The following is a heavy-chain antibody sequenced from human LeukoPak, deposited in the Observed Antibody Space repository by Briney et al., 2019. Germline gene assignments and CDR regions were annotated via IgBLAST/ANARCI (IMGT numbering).Heavy chain of an antibody. V-gene: IGHV4-34*01. J-gene: IGHJ4*02. CDR2: INHSGST. D-gene: IGHD4-23*01. CDR3: ARGRGGNSGDS. Sequence: SDTLSLTCAIYAGSFSGYYWSWIRQPPGKGLEWIGEINHSGSTNYSPSLKSRVTISLDTSKNQFSLKLSSVTAADAAVYYCARGRGGNSGDSWGQGTLVTVSS. CDR1: AGSFSGYY.